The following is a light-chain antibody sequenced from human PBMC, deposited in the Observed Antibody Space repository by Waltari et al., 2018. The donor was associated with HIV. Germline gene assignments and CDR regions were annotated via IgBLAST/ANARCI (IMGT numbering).Light chain of an antibody. V-gene: IGLV1-47*01. CDR2: GNN. CDR1: SSNIGSSY. Sequence: QSVLTQPPSASGTPGQRVTISCSGSSSNIGSSYIYWYQQLPGTAHKLLVYGNNQRPSGVPDRFSGSKSGTSASLAISGLRSEDEADYYCAAWDDSLSGRVFGGGTKLTVL. CDR3: AAWDDSLSGRV. J-gene: IGLJ3*02.